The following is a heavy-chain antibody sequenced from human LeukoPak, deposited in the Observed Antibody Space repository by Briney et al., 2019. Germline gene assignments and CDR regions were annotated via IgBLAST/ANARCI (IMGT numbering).Heavy chain of an antibody. CDR3: ASTYYYGPYYFMDV. Sequence: SSETLSLTCTVSGGSISSYYLSWIRQPPGKGLEWIGYIYTSGSTNYNPSLRSRVSISVDTSKNQFSLKLSSVTAADTAVYYCASTYYYGPYYFMDVWGRGTTVTVSS. V-gene: IGHV4-4*09. J-gene: IGHJ6*03. CDR2: IYTSGST. D-gene: IGHD3-10*01. CDR1: GGSISSYY.